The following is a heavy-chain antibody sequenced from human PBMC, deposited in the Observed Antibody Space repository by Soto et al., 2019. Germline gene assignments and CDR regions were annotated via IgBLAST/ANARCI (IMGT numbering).Heavy chain of an antibody. CDR1: GFTFSSYG. V-gene: IGHV3-30*03. CDR3: AVELLTDY. J-gene: IGHJ4*02. Sequence: QVQLVESGGGVVQPGRSLRLSCAASGFTFSSYGMHWVRQAPGKGLEWVAVISYDGSNKYYADSVKGRFTISRDNSKNTLYLQMNSLRAEDTAVYYCAVELLTDYWGQGTLVTVSS. CDR2: ISYDGSNK.